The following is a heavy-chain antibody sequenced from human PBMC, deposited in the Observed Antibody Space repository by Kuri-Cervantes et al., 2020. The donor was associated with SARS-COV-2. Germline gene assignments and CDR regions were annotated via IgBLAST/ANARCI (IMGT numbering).Heavy chain of an antibody. D-gene: IGHD2-21*01. J-gene: IGHJ4*02. CDR3: AKDRVGVQDF. CDR2: ISHDGKNK. CDR1: GFTFSTYD. V-gene: IGHV3-30*18. Sequence: GESLKISCAASGFTFSTYDMHWVRQAPGKGLEWVAVISHDGKNKKCIASGKGRFTISRDNSQHTLYLHMKSLRSEDTAMYYCAKDRVGVQDFWGQGTLVTVSS.